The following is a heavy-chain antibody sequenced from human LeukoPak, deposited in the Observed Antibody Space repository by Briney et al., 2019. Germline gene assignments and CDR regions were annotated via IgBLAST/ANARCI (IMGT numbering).Heavy chain of an antibody. V-gene: IGHV4-39*07. D-gene: IGHD6-19*01. Sequence: SETLSLTCTVSGGSISSSSYYWGWIRQPPGKGLEWIGSIYYSGSTYYNPSLKSRVTISVDTSKNQFSLKLSSVTAADTAVYYCARVQDSRVRAVAGYYFDYWGQGTLVTVSS. CDR1: GGSISSSSYY. CDR2: IYYSGST. CDR3: ARVQDSRVRAVAGYYFDY. J-gene: IGHJ4*02.